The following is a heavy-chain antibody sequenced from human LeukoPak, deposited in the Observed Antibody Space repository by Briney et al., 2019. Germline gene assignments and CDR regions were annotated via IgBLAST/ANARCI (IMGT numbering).Heavy chain of an antibody. CDR3: ARGRIHCSSTSCYAGEVYDY. D-gene: IGHD2-2*01. CDR2: IYYSGST. J-gene: IGHJ4*02. V-gene: IGHV4-59*01. Sequence: SETLSLTCPVSGGSISSYYWSWIRQPPGKGLEWIGYIYYSGSTNYNPSLKSRVTISVDTSKNQFSLKLSSVTAADTAVYYCARGRIHCSSTSCYAGEVYDYWGQGTLVTVSS. CDR1: GGSISSYY.